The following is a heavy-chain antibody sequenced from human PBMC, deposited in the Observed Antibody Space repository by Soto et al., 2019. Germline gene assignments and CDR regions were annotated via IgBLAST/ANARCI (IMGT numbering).Heavy chain of an antibody. CDR1: GYTLTDLS. V-gene: IGHV1-24*01. Sequence: ASVKVSCKVSGYTLTDLSMHCVRQAPGKGLEWMGGFDPEDGETIYAQKLQGRVTMTTDTSTSTAYMELRSLRSDDTAVYYCARDPHRITIFGWDDAFDIWGQGTMVTVSS. CDR2: FDPEDGET. J-gene: IGHJ3*02. CDR3: ARDPHRITIFGWDDAFDI. D-gene: IGHD3-3*01.